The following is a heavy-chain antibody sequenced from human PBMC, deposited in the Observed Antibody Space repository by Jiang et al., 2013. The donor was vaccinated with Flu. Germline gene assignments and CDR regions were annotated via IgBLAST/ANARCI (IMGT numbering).Heavy chain of an antibody. Sequence: GPGLVKPSETLSLTCTVSGGSISSSSYYWGWIRQPPGKGLEWIGSIYYSGSTYYNPSLKSRVTISVDTSKNQFSLKLSSVTAADTAVYYCARAGSSWYYFDYWGQGTLVTVSS. V-gene: IGHV4-39*07. CDR3: ARAGSSWYYFDY. CDR1: GGSISSSSYY. CDR2: IYYSGST. D-gene: IGHD6-13*01. J-gene: IGHJ4*02.